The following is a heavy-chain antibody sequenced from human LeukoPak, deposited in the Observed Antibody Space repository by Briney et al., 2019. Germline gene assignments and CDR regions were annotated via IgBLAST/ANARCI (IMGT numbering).Heavy chain of an antibody. D-gene: IGHD6-19*01. J-gene: IGHJ6*02. CDR1: GYTFTDYG. CDR3: ARDREQWRANLYAMDV. V-gene: IGHV1-18*01. Sequence: GASVKVSCKASGYTFTDYGISWVRQAPGQGLEWMGWISAYNGHTNYAQNLQGRVTMTTDTSTTTAYMEVRSLRSDDTVVYYCARDREQWRANLYAMDVWGQGTTVTVSS. CDR2: ISAYNGHT.